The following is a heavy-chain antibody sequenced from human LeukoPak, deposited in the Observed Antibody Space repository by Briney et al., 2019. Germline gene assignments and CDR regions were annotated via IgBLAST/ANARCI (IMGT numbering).Heavy chain of an antibody. D-gene: IGHD4-23*01. CDR1: GFTFSSYG. Sequence: AGGSLRLSCAASGFTFSSYGMSWVRQAPGKGLEWVSAISDSGGSTYYAESVKGRFTISRDNCENTLYLQMNSLRAEDTAVYYCARGRGGSYGGNSGHFDYWGQGTLVTVSS. CDR3: ARGRGGSYGGNSGHFDY. V-gene: IGHV3-23*01. J-gene: IGHJ4*02. CDR2: ISDSGGST.